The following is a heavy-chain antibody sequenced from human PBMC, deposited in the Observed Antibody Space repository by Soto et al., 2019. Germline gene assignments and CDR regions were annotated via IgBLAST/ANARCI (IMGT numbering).Heavy chain of an antibody. J-gene: IGHJ4*02. Sequence: EVQLVESGGGLVQPGGSLRLSCAASGFSVNTYEMNWVRQAPGKGLEWVSYISSSGSTIYYADSVKGRFTVSRDNGKNSLYLQMTSLRAEYTAVYYCAYGGSCDYWGQGTQVTVSS. V-gene: IGHV3-48*03. CDR3: AYGGSCDY. CDR1: GFSVNTYE. D-gene: IGHD1-26*01. CDR2: ISSSGSTI.